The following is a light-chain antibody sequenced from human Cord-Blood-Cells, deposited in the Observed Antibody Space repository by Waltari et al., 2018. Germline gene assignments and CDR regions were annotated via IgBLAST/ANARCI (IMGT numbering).Light chain of an antibody. CDR1: SSDVGGYNY. CDR3: SSYTSSSTLV. V-gene: IGLV2-14*01. CDR2: EVS. Sequence: QSALTQPASVSGSPGQSITISCPGTSSDVGGYNYVYWYQQHPGKAPKLMIYEVSNRPSGVSNRFSGSKSGNTASLTISGLQAEDEADYYCSSYTSSSTLVFGTGTKVTVL. J-gene: IGLJ1*01.